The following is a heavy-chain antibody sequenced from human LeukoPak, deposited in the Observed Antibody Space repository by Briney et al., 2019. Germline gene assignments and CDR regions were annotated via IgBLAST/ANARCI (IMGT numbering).Heavy chain of an antibody. CDR2: IKQDGSEK. V-gene: IGHV3-7*03. CDR1: GFTFSSYW. Sequence: GGSLRLSCAASGFTFSSYWMSWVRQAPGKGLEWVANIKQDGSEKYYVDSVKGRFTISRDNAKNTLYLQMNSLRAEDTAVYYCAKDPNFYYCMDVWGKGTTVTISS. J-gene: IGHJ6*03. CDR3: AKDPNFYYCMDV.